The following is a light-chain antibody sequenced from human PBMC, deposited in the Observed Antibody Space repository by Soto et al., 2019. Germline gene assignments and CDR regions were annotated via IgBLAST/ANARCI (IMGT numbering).Light chain of an antibody. J-gene: IGKJ2*01. Sequence: DIQLTQSLSSVSASVGDRVTLTCRASQGISNWLAWYQQKPGKAPKLLISAASTLQGGVPSRFSGSFSGTDFTLPITSLQAEDFATYFCQQAYSLPVTFGQGTKLEIK. CDR2: AAS. CDR1: QGISNW. V-gene: IGKV1-12*01. CDR3: QQAYSLPVT.